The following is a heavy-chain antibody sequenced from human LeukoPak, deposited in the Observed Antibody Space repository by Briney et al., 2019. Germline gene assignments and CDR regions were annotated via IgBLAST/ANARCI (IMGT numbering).Heavy chain of an antibody. CDR3: ASRQAAAQYSGSYSFDY. V-gene: IGHV4-39*07. D-gene: IGHD1-26*01. Sequence: SETLSLTCTVSGGSISSDNYYWGWIRQPPGTGLEWIGSIYYSGSTYYNPSLKSRVTISVDTSKNQFSLKLSSVTAADTAVYYCASRQAAAQYSGSYSFDYWGQGTLVTVSS. J-gene: IGHJ4*02. CDR2: IYYSGST. CDR1: GGSISSDNYY.